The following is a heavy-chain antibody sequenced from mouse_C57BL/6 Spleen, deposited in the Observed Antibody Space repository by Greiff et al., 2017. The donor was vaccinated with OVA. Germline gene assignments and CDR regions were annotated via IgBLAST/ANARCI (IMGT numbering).Heavy chain of an antibody. J-gene: IGHJ2*01. CDR3: ARGDYYGSSYGY. CDR2: IYPGSGST. Sequence: QVQLQQSGAELVKPGASVKMSCKASGYTFTSYWITWVKQRPGQGLEWIGDIYPGSGSTNYNEKLKSKATLTVDTASSTASMHLSFLPSEDSAFYYCARGDYYGSSYGYWGQGTTLTVSS. V-gene: IGHV1-55*01. D-gene: IGHD1-1*01. CDR1: GYTFTSYW.